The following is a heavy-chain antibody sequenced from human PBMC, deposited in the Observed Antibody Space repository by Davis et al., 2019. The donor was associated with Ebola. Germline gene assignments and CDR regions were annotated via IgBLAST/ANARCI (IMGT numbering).Heavy chain of an antibody. CDR2: IKGDGSET. CDR3: AKHDTHYYYGVDV. V-gene: IGHV3-7*01. CDR1: GFTFSTNW. Sequence: GESLKISCAASGFTFSTNWMNWVRQAPGRGPEWVANIKGDGSETYYVDPVKGRFSISRDNAKNSVYLQMNTLRVDDTAVYYCAKHDTHYYYGVDVWGQGTTVTVSS. D-gene: IGHD1-1*01. J-gene: IGHJ6*02.